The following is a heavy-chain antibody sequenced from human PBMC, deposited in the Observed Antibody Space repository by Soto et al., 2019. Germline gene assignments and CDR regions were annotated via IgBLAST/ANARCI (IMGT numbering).Heavy chain of an antibody. J-gene: IGHJ3*02. D-gene: IGHD2-2*01. CDR2: ISYDGSNK. V-gene: IGHV3-30*18. Sequence: GGSLRLSCAASGFTFSSYGMHWVRQAPGKGLEWVAVISYDGSNKYYADSVKGRFTISRDNSKNTLYLQMNSLRAEDTAVYYCAKTPVPGTAMFDAFDIWGQGTMVTVSS. CDR3: AKTPVPGTAMFDAFDI. CDR1: GFTFSSYG.